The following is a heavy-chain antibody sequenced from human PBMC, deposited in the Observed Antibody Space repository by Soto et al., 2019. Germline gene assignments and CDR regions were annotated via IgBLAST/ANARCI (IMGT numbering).Heavy chain of an antibody. D-gene: IGHD1-26*01. CDR2: MVGDGSSS. V-gene: IGHV3-23*01. J-gene: IGHJ4*02. Sequence: EVQLLESGGGLAQPGGSLRLSCAASGFIFRTYAMNWVRQAPGKGLAWVSVMVGDGSSSDYADSVRGRFTISRDNSKNTLYLQMNSLRVEDTAVYYCAKDLRPDGRYDLDYWGQGTLVTVSS. CDR3: AKDLRPDGRYDLDY. CDR1: GFIFRTYA.